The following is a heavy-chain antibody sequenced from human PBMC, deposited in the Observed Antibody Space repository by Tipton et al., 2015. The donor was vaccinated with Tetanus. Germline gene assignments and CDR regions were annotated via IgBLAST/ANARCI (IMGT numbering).Heavy chain of an antibody. Sequence: QSGAEVKKPGESLKISCKGSGYSFTSYWTGWVRQMPGKGLEWMGIIYPGDSDTRYSPSFQGQVTISADKSISTAYLQWSSLKASDTAMYYCARGRITMVRGVISTIDYWGQGTLVTVSS. J-gene: IGHJ4*02. V-gene: IGHV5-51*03. D-gene: IGHD3-10*01. CDR3: ARGRITMVRGVISTIDY. CDR2: IYPGDSDT. CDR1: GYSFTSYW.